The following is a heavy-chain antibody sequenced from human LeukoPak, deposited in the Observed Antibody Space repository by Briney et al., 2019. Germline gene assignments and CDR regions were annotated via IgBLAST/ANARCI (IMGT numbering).Heavy chain of an antibody. V-gene: IGHV3-30*02. Sequence: PGGSLRLSCAASGFNFILFGMHWVRQAPGEGLEWVALMRYDGDYKYYGDSVKGRFTISRDNFKNMVYLEMNSLRAEDTAVYYCAKDHNWSDGYYYYGMDVWGQGTTVTVSS. CDR2: MRYDGDYK. D-gene: IGHD1-1*01. CDR3: AKDHNWSDGYYYYGMDV. J-gene: IGHJ6*02. CDR1: GFNFILFG.